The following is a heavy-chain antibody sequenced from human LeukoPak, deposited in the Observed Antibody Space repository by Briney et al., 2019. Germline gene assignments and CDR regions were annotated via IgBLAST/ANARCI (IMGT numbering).Heavy chain of an antibody. Sequence: GASVKVSCKASGGTFSSYAISWVRQAPGQGLEWMGGIIPIFGTANYAQKFQGRVTITADESTSTAYMELSSLRSEDTAVYYCARGRYLYWYFDLWGRGTLVTVSS. J-gene: IGHJ2*01. CDR2: IIPIFGTA. CDR1: GGTFSSYA. CDR3: ARGRYLYWYFDL. V-gene: IGHV1-69*13. D-gene: IGHD1-26*01.